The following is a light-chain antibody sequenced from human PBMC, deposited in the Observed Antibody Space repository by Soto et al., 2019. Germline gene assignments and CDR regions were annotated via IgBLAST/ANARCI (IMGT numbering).Light chain of an antibody. CDR3: QSYDSSLSGSI. V-gene: IGLV1-40*01. J-gene: IGLJ1*01. Sequence: QSVLAQPPPVSGAPGQRVPIPCIGGSPKHGAGYDVHWYQQLPGTAPKLLIYSNSNRPSGVPDRFSGSKSATSASLAITGLQAEDEADYYCQSYDSSLSGSIFGTGTKVTVL. CDR1: SPKHGAGYD. CDR2: SNS.